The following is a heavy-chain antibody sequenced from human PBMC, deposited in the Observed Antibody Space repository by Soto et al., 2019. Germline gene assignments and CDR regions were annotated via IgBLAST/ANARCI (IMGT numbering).Heavy chain of an antibody. Sequence: SETLSLTCTVSGGSIIENYWSWFRQPPGKGLEWIAYTHYSAETNYNPSLKSRLTISLDTSANQFSLRLNSVTAADTAVYFCARHLNSGAYPLDFWGQGTLVTSPQ. CDR1: GGSIIENY. CDR2: THYSAET. CDR3: ARHLNSGAYPLDF. J-gene: IGHJ4*02. V-gene: IGHV4-59*08. D-gene: IGHD3-10*01.